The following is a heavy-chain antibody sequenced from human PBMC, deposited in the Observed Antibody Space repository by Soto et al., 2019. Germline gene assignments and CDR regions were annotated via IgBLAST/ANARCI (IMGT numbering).Heavy chain of an antibody. Sequence: PSETLSLTCAVSGGSFTSNNWWTWVRQPPRQGLEWIGEIYRTGSTNYNPSLKSRVTISLDKSEKQISLKVTSLTAADTAVYYCASRDPGTSVDYWGQGTLVTVSS. CDR2: IYRTGST. V-gene: IGHV4-4*02. CDR3: ASRDPGTSVDY. D-gene: IGHD1-7*01. J-gene: IGHJ4*02. CDR1: GGSFTSNNW.